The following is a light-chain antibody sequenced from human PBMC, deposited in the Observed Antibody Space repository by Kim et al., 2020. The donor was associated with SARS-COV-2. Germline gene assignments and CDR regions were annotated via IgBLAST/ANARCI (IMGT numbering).Light chain of an antibody. CDR3: QHYGSSPRT. J-gene: IGKJ1*01. CDR1: QSVSSSY. V-gene: IGKV3-20*01. Sequence: EIVLTQSPGTLSLSPGERATLSCRASQSVSSSYLAWYQQKPGQAPRLLIYGASSRATGIPDRFSGSESGTDFTLTISRLEPEDFAVYYCQHYGSSPRTLGQGPKVDIK. CDR2: GAS.